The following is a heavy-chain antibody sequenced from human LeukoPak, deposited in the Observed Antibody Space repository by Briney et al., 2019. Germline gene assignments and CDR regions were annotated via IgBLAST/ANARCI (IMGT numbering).Heavy chain of an antibody. CDR3: ARWRWHQSEFDY. D-gene: IGHD5-24*01. CDR2: IKQDGSKI. Sequence: QAGGSLRPSCAASGFTFTNYWMAWVRQAPGEGLEWVAHIKQDGSKIEYVDSVKGRFTISRDNAKNSVYLQMNSLTAEDTAVYYCARWRWHQSEFDYRGPGTLCTASS. V-gene: IGHV3-7*02. CDR1: GFTFTNYW. J-gene: IGHJ4*02.